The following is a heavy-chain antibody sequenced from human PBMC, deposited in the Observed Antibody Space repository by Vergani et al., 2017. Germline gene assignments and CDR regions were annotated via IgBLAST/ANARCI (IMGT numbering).Heavy chain of an antibody. V-gene: IGHV2-5*01. CDR3: VHRVGYFDWDGAFDV. D-gene: IGHD3-9*01. J-gene: IGHJ3*01. Sequence: QITLRESGPTLVKPTQTLTLTCTFSGFSLTTGGEGVGWIRQPPGRALEWLAFVYWNDDERYSPSLKSRVTITKDTSKNEVILTMATMDPVDTATYYGVHRVGYFDWDGAFDVWGPGTMVTVSS. CDR1: GFSLTTGGEG. CDR2: VYWNDDE.